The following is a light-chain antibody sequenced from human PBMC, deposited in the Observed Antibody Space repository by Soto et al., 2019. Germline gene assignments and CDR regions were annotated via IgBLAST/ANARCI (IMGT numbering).Light chain of an antibody. CDR1: QTVSSNY. V-gene: IGKV3-20*01. J-gene: IGKJ1*01. CDR3: QQYGSSPPWT. Sequence: EIVLTQSPGTLSLSPGEKATLSCRASQTVSSNYLAWYQQKPGQAPRLLIYGASIRATGIPDRFTGSGSGTDFTLTISRVEPEDVALYYCQQYGSSPPWTFGQGTKVDIK. CDR2: GAS.